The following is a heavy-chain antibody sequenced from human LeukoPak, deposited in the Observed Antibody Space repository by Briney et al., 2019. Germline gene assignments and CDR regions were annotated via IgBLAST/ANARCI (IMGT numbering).Heavy chain of an antibody. V-gene: IGHV3-23*01. CDR1: GFTFSSYA. Sequence: GGSLRLSCAASGFTFSSYAMSWVRQTPGKGLEWVSAITGNGVSTFHTNSVKGRFTISRDNSKNTLYLQMNSLRAEDTALYYCAKGTVASCSGGSCYPFDCWGQGTLVTVSS. CDR3: AKGTVASCSGGSCYPFDC. D-gene: IGHD2-15*01. J-gene: IGHJ4*02. CDR2: ITGNGVST.